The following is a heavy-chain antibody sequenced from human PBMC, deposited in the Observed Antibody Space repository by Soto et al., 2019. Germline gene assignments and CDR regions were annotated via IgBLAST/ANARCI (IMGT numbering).Heavy chain of an antibody. V-gene: IGHV6-1*01. Sequence: SQTLSLTCAMSGYSVSSNSATWNWIIQSPSRGLEWLGRTYYRSKWYNDYAISVKSRITINPDTSKNQFSLQLNSVIPEDTAVYYCGRAHLGTDRYPPEPFHPWGQATLVTLSS. J-gene: IGHJ5*02. CDR3: GRAHLGTDRYPPEPFHP. D-gene: IGHD3-16*01. CDR1: GYSVSSNSAT. CDR2: TYYRSKWYN.